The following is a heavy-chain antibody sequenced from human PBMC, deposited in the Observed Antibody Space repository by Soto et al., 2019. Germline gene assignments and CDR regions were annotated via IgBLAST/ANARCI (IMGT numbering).Heavy chain of an antibody. V-gene: IGHV1-18*01. CDR3: AKSPYPGSATPSYYGMDA. J-gene: IGHJ6*02. Sequence: ASVKVSFKASGYTFTSYGITWVRQAPGQGLEWMGWISAHNGNTDYAQKLQGRVIMTRDTSTSTAYMELRSLRSEDTAVYYCAKSPYPGSATPSYYGMDAWGLGTTVTVSS. CDR1: GYTFTSYG. D-gene: IGHD2-15*01. CDR2: ISAHNGNT.